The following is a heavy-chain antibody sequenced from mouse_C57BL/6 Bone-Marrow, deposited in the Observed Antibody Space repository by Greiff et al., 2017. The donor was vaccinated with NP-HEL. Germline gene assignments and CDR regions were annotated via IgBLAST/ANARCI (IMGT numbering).Heavy chain of an antibody. J-gene: IGHJ2*01. CDR1: GYSITSGYY. V-gene: IGHV3-6*01. D-gene: IGHD2-4*01. CDR3: ARYDYDGGYYFDY. Sequence: EVQLQESGPGLVKPSQSLSLTCSVTGYSITSGYYWNWIRQFPGNKLEWIGYISYDGSNNYNPSLKNRISIPRDTSKNQFFLKLNSVTTEDTATYYFARYDYDGGYYFDYWGQGTTLTVSS. CDR2: ISYDGSN.